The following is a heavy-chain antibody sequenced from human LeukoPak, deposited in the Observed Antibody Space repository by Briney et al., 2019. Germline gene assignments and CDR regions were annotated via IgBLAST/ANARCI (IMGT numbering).Heavy chain of an antibody. CDR3: ARVKTTRGGFDP. J-gene: IGHJ5*02. CDR2: INHSGST. D-gene: IGHD4-17*01. V-gene: IGHV4-34*01. Sequence: SETLSLTCAVYGGSFSGYYWSWIRQPPGKGLEWIGEINHSGSTNYNPSLKSRVTISVDTSKNQFSLKLSSVTAADTAVYYCARVKTTRGGFDPWGQGTLVTVSS. CDR1: GGSFSGYY.